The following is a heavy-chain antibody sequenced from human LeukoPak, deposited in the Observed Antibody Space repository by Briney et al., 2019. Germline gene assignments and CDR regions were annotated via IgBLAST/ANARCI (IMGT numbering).Heavy chain of an antibody. CDR2: IYTSGST. V-gene: IGHV4-4*07. J-gene: IGHJ4*02. D-gene: IGHD3/OR15-3a*01. CDR3: ARDILAGTVCYFDY. CDR1: GGSISSYY. Sequence: SDTLSLTRTGSGGSISSYYWSWIRRPAGKGVEWIGRIYTSGSTNYNPPLTSQATMSVATSTYQFSLKLSSVTAADTAVYYCARDILAGTVCYFDYWGQGTLVTVSP.